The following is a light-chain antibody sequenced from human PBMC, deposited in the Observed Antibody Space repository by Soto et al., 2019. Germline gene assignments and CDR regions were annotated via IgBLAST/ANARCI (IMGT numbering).Light chain of an antibody. CDR1: SSDVGAYNY. CDR3: SSYTSSSTRV. Sequence: QSALTQPASVSASPGQSITISCTGASSDVGAYNYVSWYQQHPGKAPKLMIYDVSDRPSGVSNRFSGSKSGNPASLTISGLQAEDEADYYCSSYTSSSTRVFGKGTKVTVL. J-gene: IGLJ1*01. V-gene: IGLV2-14*01. CDR2: DVS.